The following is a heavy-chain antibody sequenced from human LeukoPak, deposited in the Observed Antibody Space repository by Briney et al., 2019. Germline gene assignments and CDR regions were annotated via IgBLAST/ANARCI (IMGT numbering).Heavy chain of an antibody. CDR1: GYTLSTYA. V-gene: IGHV3-30*18. CDR2: ISSDGRDK. J-gene: IGHJ4*02. D-gene: IGHD1-1*01. Sequence: GGSLRLSCALSGYTLSTYAMHWVRQSPGKGLEGVAVISSDGRDKKYTDSVKARFYISRDNSKHTMYLQIDSLRSEPTPVFYCVKLSDNSANYYFDCWGQGTLVTVSS. CDR3: VKLSDNSANYYFDC.